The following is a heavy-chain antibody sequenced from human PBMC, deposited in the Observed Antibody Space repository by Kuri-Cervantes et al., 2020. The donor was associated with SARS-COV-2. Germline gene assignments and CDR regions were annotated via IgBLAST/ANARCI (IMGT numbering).Heavy chain of an antibody. CDR2: INHSGGA. J-gene: IGHJ6*02. CDR3: ARGHIGVVPSPFLGLGPHSYYYHMDV. CDR1: GASLNTYS. V-gene: IGHV4-34*01. D-gene: IGHD2-2*01. Sequence: SETLSLTCAVFGASLNTYSWSWIRQPPGKGLEWIVEINHSGGAKYKASLKGRVSISVDASKNQISLKLTSATAAAAAVYYCARGHIGVVPSPFLGLGPHSYYYHMDVWGQGTTVTVSS.